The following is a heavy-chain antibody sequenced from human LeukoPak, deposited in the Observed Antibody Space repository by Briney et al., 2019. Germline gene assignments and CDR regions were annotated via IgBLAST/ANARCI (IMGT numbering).Heavy chain of an antibody. CDR1: GFTFSSYW. J-gene: IGHJ5*02. CDR2: IKQDGSEK. D-gene: IGHD3-9*01. Sequence: PGGSLRLSCAASGFTFSSYWMSWVRQAPGKGLEWVANIKQDGSEKYYVDSMKGRFTISRDNAKNSLYLQMNGLRAEDTAVYYCARERDRYFDWLMEFDPWGQGTLVTVSS. CDR3: ARERDRYFDWLMEFDP. V-gene: IGHV3-7*03.